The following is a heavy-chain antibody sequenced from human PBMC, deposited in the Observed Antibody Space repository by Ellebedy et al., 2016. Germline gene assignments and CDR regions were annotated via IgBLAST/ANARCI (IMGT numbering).Heavy chain of an antibody. J-gene: IGHJ4*02. CDR3: YYGHYSGS. CDR2: ISGGGDTT. D-gene: IGHD4-17*01. CDR1: GFTFSNFF. Sequence: GGSLRLSXAASGFTFSNFFMTWVRQAPGGGLEWISTISGGGDTTVSADSVKGRFTISRDNFRNTLYLQMNSLRAEDTAVYYCYYGHYSGSWGQGTLVTVSS. V-gene: IGHV3-23*01.